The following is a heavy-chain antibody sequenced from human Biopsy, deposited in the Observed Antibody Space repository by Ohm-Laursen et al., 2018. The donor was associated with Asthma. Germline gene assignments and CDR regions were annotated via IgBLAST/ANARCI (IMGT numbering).Heavy chain of an antibody. CDR3: ARDVMEWYLPAFDF. D-gene: IGHD3-3*01. CDR1: GFTVSNFA. CDR2: ISSGSGST. J-gene: IGHJ4*02. V-gene: IGHV3-NL1*01. Sequence: SLRPSCAASGFTVSNFAMNWVRQAPGQGLEWVSVISSGSGSTYYADSVKGRFTISRDTSMNTLYLQMNSLRPDDTAVYYCARDVMEWYLPAFDFWGQGTLVTVSS.